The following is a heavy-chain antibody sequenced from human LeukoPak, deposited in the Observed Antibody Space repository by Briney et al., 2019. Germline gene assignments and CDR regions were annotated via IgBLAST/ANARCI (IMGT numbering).Heavy chain of an antibody. CDR2: IYYSGST. Sequence: SETLSLTCTVSGGSISSSSYYWGWIRQPPGKGLEWIGSIYYSGSTYYNPSLKSRVTISVDTSKNQFSLKLSSVTAADTAVYYCARSRYGDYDYWGQGTLVTVSS. J-gene: IGHJ4*02. CDR1: GGSISSSSYY. D-gene: IGHD4-17*01. CDR3: ARSRYGDYDY. V-gene: IGHV4-39*01.